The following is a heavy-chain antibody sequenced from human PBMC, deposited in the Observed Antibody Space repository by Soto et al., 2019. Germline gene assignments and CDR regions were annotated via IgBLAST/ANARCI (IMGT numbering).Heavy chain of an antibody. CDR1: GFTFSSYG. CDR3: AKSIDSSGYYHFDY. V-gene: IGHV3-30*18. Sequence: QVQLVESGGGVVQPGRSLRLSCAASGFTFSSYGMHWVRQAPGKGLEWVAVISYDGSNKYYADSVKGRFTISRDNSKNTLYLQMNSLRAEDTAVYYCAKSIDSSGYYHFDYWGQGTLVTVSS. J-gene: IGHJ4*02. D-gene: IGHD3-22*01. CDR2: ISYDGSNK.